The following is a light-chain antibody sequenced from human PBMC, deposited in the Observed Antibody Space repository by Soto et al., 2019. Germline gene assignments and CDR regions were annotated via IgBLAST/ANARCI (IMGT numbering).Light chain of an antibody. CDR1: SSNIGAGYD. J-gene: IGLJ2*01. V-gene: IGLV1-40*01. CDR2: GNS. CDR3: QSYDSSLSGVV. Sequence: QPVLTKPPSVSGAPGQRVTISCTGSSSNIGAGYDVHWYQQPPGTAPKLLIYGNSNRPSGVPDRFSGSKSGTSASLAITGLQAEDEADYYCQSYDSSLSGVVFGGGTKVTVL.